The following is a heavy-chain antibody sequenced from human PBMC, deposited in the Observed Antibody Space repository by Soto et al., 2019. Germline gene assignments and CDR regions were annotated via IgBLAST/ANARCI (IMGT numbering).Heavy chain of an antibody. D-gene: IGHD5-18*01. CDR2: IWYDGSNK. CDR3: ARAALIQLCCDY. J-gene: IGHJ4*02. Sequence: GGSLRLSFAASGFTFSSYGMHWVRQAPGKGLEWVAVIWYDGSNKYYADSVKGRFTISRDNSKNTLYLQMNSLRAEDTAVYYCARAALIQLCCDYWGQGTLVTVPQ. CDR1: GFTFSSYG. V-gene: IGHV3-33*01.